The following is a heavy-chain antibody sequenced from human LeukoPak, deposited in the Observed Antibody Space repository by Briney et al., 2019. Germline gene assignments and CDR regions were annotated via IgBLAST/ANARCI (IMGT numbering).Heavy chain of an antibody. J-gene: IGHJ4*02. CDR2: ISGSGGST. V-gene: IGHV3-23*01. D-gene: IGHD3-3*01. Sequence: PGGSLRLSCAASGFTFSSYAMSWVRQAPGKGLEWVSAISGSGGSTYYADSVKGRFTISRDNSKNTLYLQMNSLRAEDTAVYYCAKEPFWSGYPADDFDYWGQGTLVTVSS. CDR1: GFTFSSYA. CDR3: AKEPFWSGYPADDFDY.